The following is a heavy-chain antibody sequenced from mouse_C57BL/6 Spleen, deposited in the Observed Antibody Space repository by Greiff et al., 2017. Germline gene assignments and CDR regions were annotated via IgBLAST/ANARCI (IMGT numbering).Heavy chain of an antibody. Sequence: VQLQQPGAELVRPGTSVKLSCKASGYTFTSYWMHWVKQRPGQGLEWIGVIDPSDSYTNYNQKFKGKATLTVDTSSSTAYMQLSSLTSEDSAVYYCARRSLITTVVDWYFDVWGTGTTVTVSS. CDR1: GYTFTSYW. V-gene: IGHV1-59*01. CDR3: ARRSLITTVVDWYFDV. CDR2: IDPSDSYT. D-gene: IGHD1-1*01. J-gene: IGHJ1*03.